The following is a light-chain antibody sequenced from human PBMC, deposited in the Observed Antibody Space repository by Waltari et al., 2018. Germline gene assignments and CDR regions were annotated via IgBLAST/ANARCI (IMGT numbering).Light chain of an antibody. J-gene: IGKJ2*03. Sequence: DIVMTQTPISLPITPGEPASISCRSSQSLLHSNGNTYLHWYLQKPGQSPQLLIYGGSNRASGVPDRFSGSGSGTDFTLKINKVEAEDVGVYYCVQTIAFPYSFGQGTKVEIK. CDR3: VQTIAFPYS. V-gene: IGKV2-40*01. CDR2: GGS. CDR1: QSLLHSNGNTY.